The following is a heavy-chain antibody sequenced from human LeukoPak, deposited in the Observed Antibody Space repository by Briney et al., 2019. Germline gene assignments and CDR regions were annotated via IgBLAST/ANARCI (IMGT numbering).Heavy chain of an antibody. Sequence: GGSLRLSCAASGFTFSNYWMTWVRQAPGKGLEWVASIHQDGSEKHSIDSGRVTISKDNAENSLYLQMDSLRVEDTAVYYCAKDTGSFDSWGQGTLVTVSS. CDR3: AKDTGSFDS. CDR1: GFTFSNYW. CDR2: IHQDGSEK. V-gene: IGHV3-7*05. J-gene: IGHJ4*02. D-gene: IGHD1-14*01.